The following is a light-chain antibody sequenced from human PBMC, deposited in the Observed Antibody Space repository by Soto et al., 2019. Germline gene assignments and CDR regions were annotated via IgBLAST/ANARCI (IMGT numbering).Light chain of an antibody. V-gene: IGKV3-11*01. CDR3: QQYNNWPPIT. Sequence: EIVLTQSPATLSLSPGERATLSCRATENLRTFLAWYQQKAGQAPRLLIYDASNRATGIPDRFSGSGSGTDFTLTISSLQSEDFAVYYCQQYNNWPPITFGQGTRLEIK. CDR1: ENLRTF. CDR2: DAS. J-gene: IGKJ5*01.